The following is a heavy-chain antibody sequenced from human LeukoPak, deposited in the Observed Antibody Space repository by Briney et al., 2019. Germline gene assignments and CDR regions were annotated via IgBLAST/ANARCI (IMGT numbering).Heavy chain of an antibody. V-gene: IGHV4-34*01. Sequence: SETLSLTCTVSGGSISSYYWSWIRQPAGKGLEWIGEVNHSGSTNYNPSLKSRVTISVDTSKNQFSLKLSSVTAADTAVYYCASYDFWSGYPMFYWGQGTLVTVSS. CDR3: ASYDFWSGYPMFY. D-gene: IGHD3-3*01. CDR2: VNHSGST. CDR1: GGSISSYY. J-gene: IGHJ4*02.